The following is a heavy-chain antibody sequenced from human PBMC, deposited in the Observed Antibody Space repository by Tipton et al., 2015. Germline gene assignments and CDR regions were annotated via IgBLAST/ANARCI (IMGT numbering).Heavy chain of an antibody. CDR2: MNPNSGNT. V-gene: IGHV1-8*01. Sequence: QLVQSGAEVKKPGSSVNVSCKASGYTFTSYQINWVRQASGQGLEWMGRMNPNSGNTRYAQKFQGRVTLTRNTSISTAYMELSSLRSGDTAVYYCARGGFDDGFDIWGQGTAVIVSS. CDR1: GYTFTSYQ. CDR3: ARGGFDDGFDI. J-gene: IGHJ3*02.